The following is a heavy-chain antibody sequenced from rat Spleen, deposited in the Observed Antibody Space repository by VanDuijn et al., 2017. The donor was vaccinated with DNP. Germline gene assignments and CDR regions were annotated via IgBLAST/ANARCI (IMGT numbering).Heavy chain of an antibody. Sequence: EVQLVESGGGLVQPGRSMKLSCAASGFTFSSFPMAWVRQAPTKGLEWVAAISPSGGSTYYRDSVKGRFTVSRDNTKSSLYLQMDSLRSEDTATYYCARPNYGGYEGWFAYWGQGTLVTVSS. CDR3: ARPNYGGYEGWFAY. V-gene: IGHV5-46*01. CDR2: ISPSGGST. D-gene: IGHD1-11*01. CDR1: GFTFSSFP. J-gene: IGHJ3*01.